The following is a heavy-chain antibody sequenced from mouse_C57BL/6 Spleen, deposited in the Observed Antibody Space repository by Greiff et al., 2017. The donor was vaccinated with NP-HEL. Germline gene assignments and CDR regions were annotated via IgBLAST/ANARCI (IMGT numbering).Heavy chain of an antibody. D-gene: IGHD1-1*01. CDR1: GYAFSSSW. Sequence: QVQLQQSGPELVKPGASVKISCKASGYAFSSSWMNWVKQRPGKGLEWIGRIYPGDGDTNYNGKFKGKATLTADKSSSTAYMQLSSLTSEDSAVYYCARRAGRSLYAMDYWGQGTSVTVSS. CDR3: ARRAGRSLYAMDY. CDR2: IYPGDGDT. J-gene: IGHJ4*01. V-gene: IGHV1-82*01.